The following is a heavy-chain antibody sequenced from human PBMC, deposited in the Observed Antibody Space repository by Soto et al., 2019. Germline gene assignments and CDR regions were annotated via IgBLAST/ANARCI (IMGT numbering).Heavy chain of an antibody. J-gene: IGHJ4*02. D-gene: IGHD6-19*01. CDR1: GGTFSSYT. V-gene: IGHV1-69*02. CDR3: ARGEDSSGWYDSY. Sequence: QVQLVQSGAEVKKPGSSVKVSCKASGGTFSSYTISWVRQAPGQGLEWMGRIIPILGIANYAQKFQGRVTSTADKSTSTAYRELSSLRSEDTAVYYCARGEDSSGWYDSYWGQGTLVTVSS. CDR2: IIPILGIA.